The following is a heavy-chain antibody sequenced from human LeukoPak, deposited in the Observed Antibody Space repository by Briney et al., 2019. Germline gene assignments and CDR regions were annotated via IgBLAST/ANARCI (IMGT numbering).Heavy chain of an antibody. CDR3: ARHLSSGNYPGAFDI. Sequence: PETLSLTCTVSGGSISSSSYYWGWIRQPPGKGLEWIGSIYYSGSTYYNPSLKSRVTISVDTSKNQFSLKLSSVTAADTAVYYCARHLSSGNYPGAFDIWGQGTMVTVSS. D-gene: IGHD3-22*01. V-gene: IGHV4-39*01. J-gene: IGHJ3*02. CDR2: IYYSGST. CDR1: GGSISSSSYY.